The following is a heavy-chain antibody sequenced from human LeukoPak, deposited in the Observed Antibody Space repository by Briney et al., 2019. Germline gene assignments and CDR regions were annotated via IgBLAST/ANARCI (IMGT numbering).Heavy chain of an antibody. D-gene: IGHD3-3*01. J-gene: IGHJ4*02. V-gene: IGHV3-23*01. CDR1: GFTFSSYA. CDR3: AKDREYDFWSGYWDY. CDR2: ISGSGGST. Sequence: QSGGSLRLSCAASGFTFSSYAMSWVRQAPGKGLEWVSAISGSGGSTYYADSVKGRFTISRDNSKNTLYLQMNSLRAEDTAVYYCAKDREYDFWSGYWDYWGQGTLVTVSS.